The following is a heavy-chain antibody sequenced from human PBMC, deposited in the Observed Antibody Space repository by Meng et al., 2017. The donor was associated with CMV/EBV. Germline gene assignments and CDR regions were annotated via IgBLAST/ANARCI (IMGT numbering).Heavy chain of an antibody. CDR3: ATRDGLFPGWGRYHYYGMDV. CDR2: INHSGST. D-gene: IGHD2-21*01. J-gene: IGHJ6*02. CDR1: GGSFSGYY. Sequence: GSLTLSCAVYGGSFSGYYWSWIRQPPGKGLEWFGEINHSGSTNYNPSLKSRVTISVDTSKNQFSLKLSSVTAADTAVYYCATRDGLFPGWGRYHYYGMDVWGQGTTVTVSS. V-gene: IGHV4-34*01.